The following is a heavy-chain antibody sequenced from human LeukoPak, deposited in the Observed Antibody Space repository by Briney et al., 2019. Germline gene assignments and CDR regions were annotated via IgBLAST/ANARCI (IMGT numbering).Heavy chain of an antibody. J-gene: IGHJ4*02. D-gene: IGHD3-10*01. CDR3: ARDRGIGNYFDY. CDR1: GFTFSSYG. V-gene: IGHV3-30*02. CDR2: IRYDGSNK. Sequence: PGGSLRLSCAASGFTFSSYGMHWVRQAPGKGLEWVAFIRYDGSNKYYADSVKGRFTISRDNSKNTLYLQMNSLRAEDTAVYYCARDRGIGNYFDYWGQGTLVTVSS.